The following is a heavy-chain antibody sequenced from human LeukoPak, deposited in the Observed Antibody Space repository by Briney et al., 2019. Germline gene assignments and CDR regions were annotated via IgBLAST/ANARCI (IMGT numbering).Heavy chain of an antibody. CDR2: INAGNGNT. V-gene: IGHV1-3*01. CDR3: ARVGSPKLLWFGESPDGMDV. J-gene: IGHJ6*02. Sequence: GASVKVSCKASGYTFTSYAMHWVRQAPGQRLEWMGWINAGNGNTKYSQKFQGRVTITRDTSASTAYMELSSLRSEDTAVYYCARVGSPKLLWFGESPDGMDVWGQGTTVTVSS. CDR1: GYTFTSYA. D-gene: IGHD3-10*01.